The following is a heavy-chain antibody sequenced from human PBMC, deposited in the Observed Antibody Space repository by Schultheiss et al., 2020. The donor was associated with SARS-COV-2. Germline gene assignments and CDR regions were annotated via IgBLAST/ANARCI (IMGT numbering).Heavy chain of an antibody. Sequence: GSLRLSCAASGFTFSDYYMSWIRQAPGKGLEWIGYIYYSGSTNYNPSLKSRVTISVDTSKNQFSLKLSSVTAADTAVYYCAKDRQGYFDYWGQGTLVTVSS. CDR1: GFTFSDYY. V-gene: IGHV4-59*12. CDR3: AKDRQGYFDY. J-gene: IGHJ4*02. CDR2: IYYSGST.